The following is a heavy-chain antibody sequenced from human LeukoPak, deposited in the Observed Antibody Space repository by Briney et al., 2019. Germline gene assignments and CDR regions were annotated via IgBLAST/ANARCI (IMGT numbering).Heavy chain of an antibody. V-gene: IGHV3-53*01. CDR2: IYSGGST. D-gene: IGHD2-15*01. Sequence: PGGSLRLSCAASWFTVSSNYMSWVRQAPGKGLEWVSVIYSGGSTYYADSVRGQFTISRDNSKNTLYLQMNSLRAEDTAVYYCARAIYCSGGSCLDYWGQGTLVTVSS. J-gene: IGHJ4*02. CDR3: ARAIYCSGGSCLDY. CDR1: WFTVSSNY.